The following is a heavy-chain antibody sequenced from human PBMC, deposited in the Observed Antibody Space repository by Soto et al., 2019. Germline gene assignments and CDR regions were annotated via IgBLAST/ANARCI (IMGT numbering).Heavy chain of an antibody. CDR1: GFTFSTYA. CDR3: ARGIYSRSYYGADY. Sequence: QVQLVESGGGVVQPGRSLRLSCAASGFTFSTYAMYWVRQAPGKGLEWVTVISYDGSNKYYADSVKGRFTISRDNSKNTLYLQMNSLRAEDTAVYSCARGIYSRSYYGADYWGQGTLVTVSS. J-gene: IGHJ4*01. D-gene: IGHD1-26*01. CDR2: ISYDGSNK. V-gene: IGHV3-30-3*01.